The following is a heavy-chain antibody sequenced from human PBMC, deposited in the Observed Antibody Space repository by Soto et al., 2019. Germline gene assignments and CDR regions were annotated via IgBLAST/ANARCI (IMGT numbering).Heavy chain of an antibody. D-gene: IGHD3-22*01. CDR1: GGTFSSYA. J-gene: IGHJ5*02. CDR3: ARDMGPSSGYYPYWFDP. CDR2: IIPIFGTA. Sequence: QVQLVQSGAEVKKPGSSVKVSCKASGGTFSSYAITWVRQAPGQGLEWMGGIIPIFGTANYAQKFQGRVTITADESTSTAYMELSSLRSEDTAVYYCARDMGPSSGYYPYWFDPWCQGTLVTVSS. V-gene: IGHV1-69*12.